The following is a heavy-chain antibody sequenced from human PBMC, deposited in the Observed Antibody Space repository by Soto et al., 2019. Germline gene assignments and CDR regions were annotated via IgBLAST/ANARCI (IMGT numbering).Heavy chain of an antibody. CDR2: ITSDGTST. Sequence: EVQLVESGGGLVQPGGSLRLSCAASGFTFSNYWMHWVRQAPGKGLVWVSRITSDGTSTSHADSVKGRFTVSRDNAQNSLYLQMNSLRGEDTAVYYCARGVPSYSYSWGQGTLVIVSS. V-gene: IGHV3-74*01. CDR3: ARGVPSYSYS. J-gene: IGHJ4*02. D-gene: IGHD6-6*01. CDR1: GFTFSNYW.